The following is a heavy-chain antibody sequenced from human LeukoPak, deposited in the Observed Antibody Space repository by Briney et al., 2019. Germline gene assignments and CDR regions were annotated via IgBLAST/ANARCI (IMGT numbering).Heavy chain of an antibody. D-gene: IGHD3-9*01. J-gene: IGHJ6*02. CDR3: ARAILTGYLLVMKLGMDV. CDR1: GYTFTSYG. Sequence: ASVKVSCKASGYTFTSYGISWVRQAPGQGLEWMGWISAYNGNINYAQKLQGRVTMTTDTSTSTAYMELRSLRSDDTAVYYCARAILTGYLLVMKLGMDVWGQGTTVTVSS. CDR2: ISAYNGNI. V-gene: IGHV1-18*01.